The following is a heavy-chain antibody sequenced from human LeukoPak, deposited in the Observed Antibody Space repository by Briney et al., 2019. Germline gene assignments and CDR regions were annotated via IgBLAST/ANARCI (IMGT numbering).Heavy chain of an antibody. J-gene: IGHJ6*02. CDR1: GFTFSSYA. V-gene: IGHV3-30*04. CDR3: ARETYCSSTSCYYYYYYGMDV. Sequence: GGSLRLSCAASGFTFSSYAMHWVRQAPGKGLEWVAVISYDGSNKYYADSVKGRFTISRDNSKNTLYLQMNSLRAEDTAVYYCARETYCSSTSCYYYYYYGMDVWGQGTTVTVSS. CDR2: ISYDGSNK. D-gene: IGHD2-2*01.